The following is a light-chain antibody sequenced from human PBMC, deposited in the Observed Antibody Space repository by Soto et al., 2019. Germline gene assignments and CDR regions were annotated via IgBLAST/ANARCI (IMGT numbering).Light chain of an antibody. J-gene: IGKJ4*01. CDR3: QQANSFPLT. Sequence: DIQMTQSPSSVSASVGDRVTITCRASQGISSWLARYQQKPGKAPKLLIYAASSLQSGVPSRFSGSGSGTDFTLTISSLQPEDFATYYCQQANSFPLTVGGGTKVDSK. V-gene: IGKV1D-12*01. CDR2: AAS. CDR1: QGISSW.